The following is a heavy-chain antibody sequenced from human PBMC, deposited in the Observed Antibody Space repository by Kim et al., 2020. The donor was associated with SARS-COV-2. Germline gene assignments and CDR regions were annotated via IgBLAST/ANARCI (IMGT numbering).Heavy chain of an antibody. V-gene: IGHV3-49*03. Sequence: GGSLRLSCATSGFIFPGYRLHWFRQAPGKGLEWLGFIRTKSYGETAEYAAFVKGRISISRDDSAATAHLMLNRLKIEDTGMYYCARGNSAVGVVSWGQGALVVVSS. J-gene: IGHJ4*02. CDR3: ARGNSAVGVVS. CDR2: IRTKSYGETA. CDR1: GFIFPGYR.